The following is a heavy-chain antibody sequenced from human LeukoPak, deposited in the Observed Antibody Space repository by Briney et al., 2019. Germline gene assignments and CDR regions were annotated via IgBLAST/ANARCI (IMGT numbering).Heavy chain of an antibody. D-gene: IGHD3-16*01. V-gene: IGHV4-59*11. CDR2: IYYSGSS. Sequence: SETLSLICTVSGGSISSHYWSWIRQPPGKGLEWIGYIYYSGSSNYNPSLKSRVTISVDTSKNQLSLKMSSVTAADTAVYYCARVSRSTSVLWWFDPWGQGTLVTVSS. J-gene: IGHJ5*02. CDR3: ARVSRSTSVLWWFDP. CDR1: GGSISSHY.